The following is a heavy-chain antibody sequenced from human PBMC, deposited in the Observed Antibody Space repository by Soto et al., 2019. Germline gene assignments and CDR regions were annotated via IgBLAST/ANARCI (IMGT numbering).Heavy chain of an antibody. CDR2: ISYDGSNK. D-gene: IGHD4-17*01. CDR1: GFTFSSYA. Sequence: QVQLVESGGGVVQPGRSLRLSCAASGFTFSSYAMHWVRQAPGKGLEWVAVISYDGSNKYYADSVKGRFTISRDNSKNTLYLQMNSLRAEDTAVYYCARDSLDYGDYPYNWFDPWGQGPLVTVSS. V-gene: IGHV3-30-3*01. J-gene: IGHJ5*02. CDR3: ARDSLDYGDYPYNWFDP.